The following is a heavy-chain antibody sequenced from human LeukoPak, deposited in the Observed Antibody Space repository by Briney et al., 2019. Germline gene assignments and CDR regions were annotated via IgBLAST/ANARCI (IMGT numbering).Heavy chain of an antibody. CDR1: GYTFTSYD. D-gene: IGHD2-2*01. CDR3: ARALVVVVPGYYYYYLDV. CDR2: MNANSGNT. J-gene: IGHJ6*03. Sequence: ASVKVSCKASGYTFTSYDINWVRQATGQGLEWMGWMNANSGNTGYAQKFQGRVTMTRNTSISTAYMELSSLRSEDTAVYYCARALVVVVPGYYYYYLDVWGKGTTVTVSS. V-gene: IGHV1-8*01.